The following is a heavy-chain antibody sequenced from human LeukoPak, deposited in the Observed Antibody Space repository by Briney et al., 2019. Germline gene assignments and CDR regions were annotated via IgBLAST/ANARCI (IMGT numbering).Heavy chain of an antibody. CDR1: GGSISSGSYY. CDR2: IYTSGST. V-gene: IGHV4-61*02. Sequence: PSQTLSLTCTVSGGSISSGSYYWSWIRQPAGKGLEWIGRIYTSGSTNYNPSLKSRVTISVDTSKNQFSLKLISVTAADTAVYYCARDSFTRGWLQPTSYYYYYMDVWGKGTTVTVSS. CDR3: ARDSFTRGWLQPTSYYYYYMDV. J-gene: IGHJ6*03. D-gene: IGHD5-24*01.